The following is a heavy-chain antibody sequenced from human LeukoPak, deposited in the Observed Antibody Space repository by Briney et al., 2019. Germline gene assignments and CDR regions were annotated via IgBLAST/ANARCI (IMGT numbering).Heavy chain of an antibody. CDR1: GYTFTGYY. CDR2: INPNSGGT. V-gene: IGHV1-2*06. D-gene: IGHD3-10*01. Sequence: ASVKVSCKASGYTFTGYYIHWVRQAPGQGLEWMGRINPNSGGTNYAQKFQDRVTMTRDTSISTAYMELNRLTSDDTAVYYCAREPMVRDFNWFDPWGQGTLVTVSS. CDR3: AREPMVRDFNWFDP. J-gene: IGHJ5*02.